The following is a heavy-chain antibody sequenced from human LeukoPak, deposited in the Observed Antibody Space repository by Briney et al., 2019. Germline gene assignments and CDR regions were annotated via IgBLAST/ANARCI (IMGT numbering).Heavy chain of an antibody. CDR3: ARWDDAFDI. V-gene: IGHV1-46*03. CDR1: GYTFTSYY. CDR2: INPSGGST. J-gene: IGHJ3*02. Sequence: AASVKVSCKASGYTFTSYYMHWVRQAPGQGLEWMGIINPSGGSTSYAQKFQGRVTMTRDTSISTAYMELSRLRSDDTAVYYCARWDDAFDIWGQGTMVTVSS. D-gene: IGHD1-26*01.